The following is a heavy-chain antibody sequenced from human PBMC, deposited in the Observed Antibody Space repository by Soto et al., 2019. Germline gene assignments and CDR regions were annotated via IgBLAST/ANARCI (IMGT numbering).Heavy chain of an antibody. CDR2: ISSTTTYI. J-gene: IGHJ4*02. V-gene: IGHV3-21*06. Sequence: PGRSLRLSCAASGFTFTRYSMNWVLQAPGKGLEWVSSISSTTTYIYYGYSMKGRFTISRDNAKNSLYLEMNSLRAEDTAVYYCARESEDLTSNFDYWGQGTLVTVSS. CDR1: GFTFTRYS. CDR3: ARESEDLTSNFDY.